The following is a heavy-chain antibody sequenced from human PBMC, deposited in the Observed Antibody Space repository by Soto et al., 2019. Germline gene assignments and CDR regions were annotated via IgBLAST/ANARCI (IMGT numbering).Heavy chain of an antibody. Sequence: GGSLRLSCAASGFTFSSYALNWVRQAPGKGLEWVAEISGSGTSTYYAPSVKGRFIISSDSSKNTLYLRMYSLRAEDTAMYYCAKSLSALFSLGDFKYWGQGALVTV. V-gene: IGHV3-23*01. CDR1: GFTFSSYA. D-gene: IGHD2-21*01. CDR3: AKSLSALFSLGDFKY. J-gene: IGHJ4*02. CDR2: ISGSGTST.